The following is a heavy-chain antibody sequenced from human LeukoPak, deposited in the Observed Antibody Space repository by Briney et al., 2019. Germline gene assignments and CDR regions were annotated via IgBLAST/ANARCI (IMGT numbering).Heavy chain of an antibody. CDR2: IDYSGST. CDR3: AVDSSGWRTFDY. CDR1: GGSISNYY. J-gene: IGHJ4*02. D-gene: IGHD6-19*01. Sequence: SETLSLTCTVSGGSISNYYWTWIRQPPGKGLEWIGSIDYSGSTNYNPSLKSRVTISVDTSKNQFSLKLSSVTAADTAVYYCAVDSSGWRTFDYWGQGTLVTVSS. V-gene: IGHV4-59*01.